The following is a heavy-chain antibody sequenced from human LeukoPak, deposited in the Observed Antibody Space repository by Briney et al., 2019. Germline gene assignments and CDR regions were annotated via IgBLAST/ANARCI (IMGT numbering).Heavy chain of an antibody. V-gene: IGHV4-59*01. Sequence: PSETLSLTCTVSGGSISSYYWSWIRQPPGKGLEWIGYIYYSGSTNYNPSLKSRVTISVDTSKNQFSLKLSSVTAADTAVYYCAREMYYDFWSGYPGGAHWFDRWGQGTLVTVSS. CDR3: AREMYYDFWSGYPGGAHWFDR. D-gene: IGHD3-3*01. CDR2: IYYSGST. J-gene: IGHJ5*02. CDR1: GGSISSYY.